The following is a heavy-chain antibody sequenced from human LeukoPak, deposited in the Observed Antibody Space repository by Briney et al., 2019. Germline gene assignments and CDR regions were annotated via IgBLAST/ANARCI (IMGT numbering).Heavy chain of an antibody. CDR2: ISGSGGST. D-gene: IGHD2-15*01. V-gene: IGHV3-23*01. Sequence: GGSLRLSCAASGFTFSSYAMSWVRQAPGKGLEWVSAISGSGGSTYYTDSVKGRFTISRDNSKNTLYLQMNSLRAEDTAVYYCAKGYCSGGSCYKNYWGQGTLVTVSS. J-gene: IGHJ4*02. CDR1: GFTFSSYA. CDR3: AKGYCSGGSCYKNY.